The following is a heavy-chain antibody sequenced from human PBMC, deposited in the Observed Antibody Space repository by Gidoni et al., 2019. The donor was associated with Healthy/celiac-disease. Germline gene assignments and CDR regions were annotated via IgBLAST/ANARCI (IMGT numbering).Heavy chain of an antibody. V-gene: IGHV3-13*01. CDR2: IGTAGDT. CDR3: ARGASTDYWYFDL. D-gene: IGHD1-26*01. CDR1: GFTFSSYD. J-gene: IGHJ2*01. Sequence: EVQMVESGGGLVQPGGSLRLSCAASGFTFSSYDMHWVRQATGKGLECVSAIGTAGDTYYPGSVKGRFTISRENAKNSLYLQMNSLRAGDTAVYYCARGASTDYWYFDLWGRGTLVTVSS.